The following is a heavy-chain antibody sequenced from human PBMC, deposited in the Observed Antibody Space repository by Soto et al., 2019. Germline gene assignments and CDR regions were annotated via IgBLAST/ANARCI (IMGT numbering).Heavy chain of an antibody. J-gene: IGHJ4*02. V-gene: IGHV4-31*03. Sequence: QVQLQESGPGLVKPSQTLSLTCTVSGGSISSGGYYWSWIRQHPGKGLEWIGYIYYSGSTYYNPSLKSRVTRSVDTSKNQFSLKLSSVTAADTAVYYCARDSRGDYGDYVKDWGQGTLVTVSS. CDR1: GGSISSGGYY. CDR2: IYYSGST. D-gene: IGHD4-17*01. CDR3: ARDSRGDYGDYVKD.